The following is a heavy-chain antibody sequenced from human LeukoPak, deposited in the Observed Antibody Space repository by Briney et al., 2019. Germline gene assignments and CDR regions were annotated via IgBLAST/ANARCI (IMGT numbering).Heavy chain of an antibody. D-gene: IGHD6-19*01. J-gene: IGHJ5*02. Sequence: PGGSLTLSCAASGFIVSNYAMSWVRQAPGKGLELVSTISSHCDSTYVADSVKCRFTISRDNSKNSLYLQMNTVRAEDTAVYYCVQGPSPDITVAHSVETWGQGNLVTVSS. V-gene: IGHV3-23*01. CDR3: VQGPSPDITVAHSVET. CDR2: ISSHCDST. CDR1: GFIVSNYA.